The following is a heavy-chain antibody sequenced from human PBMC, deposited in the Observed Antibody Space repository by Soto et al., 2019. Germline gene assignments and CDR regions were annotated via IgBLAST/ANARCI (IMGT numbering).Heavy chain of an antibody. D-gene: IGHD3-22*01. Sequence: QVQLVESGGGVVQPGKSLGLSCAASGFTFSTYGIHWVRQAPGKGLEWVALISYDGGSKYYGDSVKGRFIISRDNSHNTVSLQMNSLRADDTAVYLCAKEQLAMTVVVADYFDSWGQGTLVTVSS. V-gene: IGHV3-30*18. CDR3: AKEQLAMTVVVADYFDS. CDR2: ISYDGGSK. J-gene: IGHJ4*02. CDR1: GFTFSTYG.